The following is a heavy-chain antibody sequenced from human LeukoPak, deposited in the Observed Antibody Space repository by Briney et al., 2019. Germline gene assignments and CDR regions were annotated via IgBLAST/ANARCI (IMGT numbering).Heavy chain of an antibody. CDR3: ARVGGFNLSAIWFDP. CDR1: GGSISSGGYS. V-gene: IGHV4-30-2*05. J-gene: IGHJ5*02. CDR2: IHSSRST. Sequence: SQTLSLTCAVSGGSISSGGYSWSWIRQPPGKGLDYIGYIHSSRSTSYNPSLKSRISISMDASKNQFSLKLSSVTAADTAVYYCARVGGFNLSAIWFDPWGQGALVTVSS. D-gene: IGHD5-24*01.